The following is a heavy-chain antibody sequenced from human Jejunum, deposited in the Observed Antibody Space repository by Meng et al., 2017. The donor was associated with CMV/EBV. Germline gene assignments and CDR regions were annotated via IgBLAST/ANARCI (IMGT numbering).Heavy chain of an antibody. CDR1: GFTFSGYW. Sequence: CAASGFTFSGYWMHWVRQAPGKGPVWISRINSDGSSTSYAESVKGRFTISRDNAKNTLYLQMNSLRAEDTAVYYCARGYNYNMDVWGQGTTVTVSS. V-gene: IGHV3-74*01. J-gene: IGHJ6*02. CDR3: ARGYNYNMDV. CDR2: INSDGSST.